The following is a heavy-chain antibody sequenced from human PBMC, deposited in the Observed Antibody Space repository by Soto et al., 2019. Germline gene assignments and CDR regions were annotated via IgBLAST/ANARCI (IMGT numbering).Heavy chain of an antibody. CDR2: IYPGDSDT. CDR3: AGSIFYYGMDV. V-gene: IGHV5-51*01. J-gene: IGHJ6*02. CDR1: GYSFTNYW. Sequence: GESLNISCTASGYSFTNYWIGWVRQMPGKGPEWMGIIYPGDSDTRYSPSFQGQVTISADKSTSTAYLLWSSLKASDTAIYFCAGSIFYYGMDVWGQGTTVTVSS.